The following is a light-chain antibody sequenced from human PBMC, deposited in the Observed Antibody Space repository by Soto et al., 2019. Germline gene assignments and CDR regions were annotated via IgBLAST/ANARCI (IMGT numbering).Light chain of an antibody. V-gene: IGKV3-20*01. CDR1: QSVSSSY. CDR3: QQYGSSPSFT. J-gene: IGKJ3*01. Sequence: EIVLTQSPGTLSLSPGERATLSCRASQSVSSSYLGWYQQKPGQAPRLLIHGASSRATGIPDRFSGSGSGTDCTLTISRREPEDFAVYYCQQYGSSPSFTFGPRTKVDIK. CDR2: GAS.